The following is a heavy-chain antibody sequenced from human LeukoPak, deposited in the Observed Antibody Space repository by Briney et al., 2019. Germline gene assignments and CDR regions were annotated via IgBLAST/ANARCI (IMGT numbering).Heavy chain of an antibody. D-gene: IGHD2-15*01. CDR2: INHSGST. CDR3: ARDMTAWWYNWFDP. J-gene: IGHJ5*02. V-gene: IGHV4-34*01. CDR1: GGSFSGYY. Sequence: PSETLSLTCAVYGGSFSGYYWSWIRQPSGKGLEWIGEINHSGSTNYNPSLTSRVTISVDTSKNQFSLKLSSVTAADTAVYYCARDMTAWWYNWFDPGGQGTLVTVS.